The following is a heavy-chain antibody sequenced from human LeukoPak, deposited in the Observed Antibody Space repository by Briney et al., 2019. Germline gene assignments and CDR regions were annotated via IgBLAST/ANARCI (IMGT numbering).Heavy chain of an antibody. CDR3: TRDKDYDFWSGYYTYYYYYMDV. Sequence: GGSLRLSCTASGFTFGDYAMSWFLQAPGKGLEWVGFIRSKAYGGTTEYAASVKGRFTISRDDSKSIAYLQMNSLKTEDTAVYYCTRDKDYDFWSGYYTYYYYYMDVWGKGTTVTVSS. J-gene: IGHJ6*03. V-gene: IGHV3-49*03. CDR1: GFTFGDYA. CDR2: IRSKAYGGTT. D-gene: IGHD3-3*01.